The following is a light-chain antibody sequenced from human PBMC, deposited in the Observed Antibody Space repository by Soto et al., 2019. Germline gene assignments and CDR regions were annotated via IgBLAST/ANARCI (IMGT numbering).Light chain of an antibody. V-gene: IGLV2-8*01. CDR1: SSDVGGYNY. Sequence: QSALTQPPSASGSPGQSVTISCTGTSSDVGGYNYVCWYQQHPGKAPKLMISEVSKRPSGVPDRFSGSKSGNTASLTVSGLQAEDADDYYCSSYAGSNNPWVFGGGTKLTVL. J-gene: IGLJ3*02. CDR2: EVS. CDR3: SSYAGSNNPWV.